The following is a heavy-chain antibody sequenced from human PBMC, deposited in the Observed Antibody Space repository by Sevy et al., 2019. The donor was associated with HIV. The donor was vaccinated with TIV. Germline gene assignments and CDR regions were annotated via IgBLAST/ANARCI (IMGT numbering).Heavy chain of an antibody. CDR1: GYSFTSYW. CDR2: IYPGDSDT. V-gene: IGHV5-51*01. Sequence: GESLKISCKGSGYSFTSYWIGWVRQMPGKGLEWMGIIYPGDSDTRYSPSFQAQVTISADKSISTAYLQWSSLKASDTAMYYCARLVHCSGGSCYGKYYFDYWGQGTLVTVSS. J-gene: IGHJ4*02. CDR3: ARLVHCSGGSCYGKYYFDY. D-gene: IGHD2-15*01.